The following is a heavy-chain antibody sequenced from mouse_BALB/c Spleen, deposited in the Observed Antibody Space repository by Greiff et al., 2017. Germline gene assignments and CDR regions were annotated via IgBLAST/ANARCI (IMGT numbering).Heavy chain of an antibody. CDR2: ISYSGST. CDR1: GYSITSDYA. V-gene: IGHV3-2*02. Sequence: EVMLVESGPGLVKPSQSLSLTCTVTGYSITSDYAWNWIRQFPGNKLEWMGYISYSGSTSYNPSLKSRISITRDTSKNQFFLQLNSVTTEDTATYYCARSGVRAMDYWGQGTSVTVSS. J-gene: IGHJ4*01. D-gene: IGHD2-14*01. CDR3: ARSGVRAMDY.